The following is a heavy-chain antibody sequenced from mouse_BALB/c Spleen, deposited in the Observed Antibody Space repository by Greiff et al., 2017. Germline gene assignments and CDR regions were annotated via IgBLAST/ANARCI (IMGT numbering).Heavy chain of an antibody. CDR2: ISSGGSYT. CDR3: ARNYYDYDGFAY. V-gene: IGHV5-6*01. CDR1: GFTFSSYG. J-gene: IGHJ3*01. D-gene: IGHD2-4*01. Sequence: EVQLVESGGDLVKPGGSLKLSCAASGFTFSSYGMSWVRQTQDKRLEWVATISSGGSYTYYPDSVKGRFTISRDNAKNTLYLQMSSLKSEDTAMYYCARNYYDYDGFAYWGQGTLVTVSA.